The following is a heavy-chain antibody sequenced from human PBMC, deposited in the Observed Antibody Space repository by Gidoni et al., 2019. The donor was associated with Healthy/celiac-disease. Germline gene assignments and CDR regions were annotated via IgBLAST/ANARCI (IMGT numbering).Heavy chain of an antibody. J-gene: IGHJ4*02. CDR2: IWYDVSNK. V-gene: IGHV3-33*01. CDR3: ARDFRPGATEAYYFDY. Sequence: QVQLVASGGGVVQPGRSLRLSCAASGFTFSSYGMHWVRQAPGKGLEWVAVIWYDVSNKYYADSVKGRVTISRDNSKNTLYLQMNSLRAEDTAVYYCARDFRPGATEAYYFDYWGQGTLVTVSS. CDR1: GFTFSSYG. D-gene: IGHD1-26*01.